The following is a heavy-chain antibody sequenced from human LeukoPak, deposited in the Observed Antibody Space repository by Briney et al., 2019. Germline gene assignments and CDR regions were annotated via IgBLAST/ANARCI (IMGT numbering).Heavy chain of an antibody. J-gene: IGHJ4*02. CDR2: IYYSGST. V-gene: IGHV4-31*03. Sequence: SETLSLTCTVSGGSISSGGYYWSWIRQHPGNGLEWIRYIYYSGSTYYNLSLKSRVTISVDTSKNQFSLKLSSVTAADTAVYYCARGGVDTAMAIFDYWGQGTLVTVSS. CDR1: GGSISSGGYY. D-gene: IGHD5-18*01. CDR3: ARGGVDTAMAIFDY.